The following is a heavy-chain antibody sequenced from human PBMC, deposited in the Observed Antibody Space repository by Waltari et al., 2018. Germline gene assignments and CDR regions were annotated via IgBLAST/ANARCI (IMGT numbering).Heavy chain of an antibody. D-gene: IGHD5-18*01. J-gene: IGHJ4*02. V-gene: IGHV1-2*02. CDR1: GYTFTGYY. Sequence: QVQLVQSRSEGKKPGSSVKVSCKASGYTFTGYYIHLLRQAPGQGLEWMGWIKPNSGGTNYAQKFQGRVTMTRDTSISTAYMELSRLRSDDTAVYYCARSPLSQLWLVDYWGQGTLVTVSS. CDR2: IKPNSGGT. CDR3: ARSPLSQLWLVDY.